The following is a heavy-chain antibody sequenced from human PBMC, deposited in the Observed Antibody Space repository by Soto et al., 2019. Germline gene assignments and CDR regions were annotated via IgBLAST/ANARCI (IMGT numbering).Heavy chain of an antibody. CDR1: GFTFTSSA. V-gene: IGHV1-58*01. D-gene: IGHD6-13*01. J-gene: IGHJ4*02. Sequence: QMQLVQSGPEVKKPGTSVKFSCKASGFTFTSSAVQWVRQARGQRLEWIGWIVVGSGNTNYAQKFQERVTISRDMSTSTAYRELSSLRSEDTAVYYCAALPGIAAAVGYFDYWGQGTLVTVSS. CDR2: IVVGSGNT. CDR3: AALPGIAAAVGYFDY.